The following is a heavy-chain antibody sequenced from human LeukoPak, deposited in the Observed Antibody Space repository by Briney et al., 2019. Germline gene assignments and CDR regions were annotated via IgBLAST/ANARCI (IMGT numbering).Heavy chain of an antibody. CDR1: GVAFSPHW. J-gene: IGHJ4*02. CDR3: TTGEMDH. D-gene: IGHD7-27*01. CDR2: INQDGTQK. V-gene: IGHV3-7*01. Sequence: PGGSLRLSCVGSGVAFSPHWMIWVCQAPGKGLEWVAIINQDGTQKYYVDSVEGRFTISRDNARNSVYLQMTSLGAEDTAVYYCTTGEMDHWGQGTHVTVSS.